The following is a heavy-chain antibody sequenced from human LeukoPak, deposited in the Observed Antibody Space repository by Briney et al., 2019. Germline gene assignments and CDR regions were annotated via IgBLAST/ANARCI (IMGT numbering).Heavy chain of an antibody. CDR2: ISSSGSTI. J-gene: IGHJ6*03. V-gene: IGHV3-11*01. CDR3: AKVRDGRSTGGTYYYYMDV. CDR1: GFTFSDYY. Sequence: GGSLRLSCAASGFTFSDYYMSWIRQAPGKGLEWVSYISSSGSTIYCADSVKGRFTISRDNAKNSLYLQMNSLRVEDTAVFYCAKVRDGRSTGGTYYYYMDVWGRGTTVTVSS. D-gene: IGHD1-26*01.